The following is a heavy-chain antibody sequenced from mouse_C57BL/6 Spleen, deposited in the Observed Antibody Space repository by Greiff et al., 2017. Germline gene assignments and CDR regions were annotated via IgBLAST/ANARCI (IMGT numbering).Heavy chain of an antibody. CDR1: GYTFTSYW. D-gene: IGHD3-2*02. V-gene: IGHV1-69*01. Sequence: QVQLQQPGAELVMPGASVKLSCKASGYTFTSYWMHWVKQRPGQGLEWIGEIDPSDSYTNYNQKFKGKSTLTVDKSSSTAYMQLSSLTSEDSAVYYCARVWGKTAQATGYFDYWGQGTTLTVSS. CDR2: IDPSDSYT. CDR3: ARVWGKTAQATGYFDY. J-gene: IGHJ2*01.